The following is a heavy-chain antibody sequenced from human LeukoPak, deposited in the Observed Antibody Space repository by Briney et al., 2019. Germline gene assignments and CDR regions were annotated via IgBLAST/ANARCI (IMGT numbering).Heavy chain of an antibody. CDR2: IKQDGSEK. CDR1: RFTISSYW. J-gene: IGHJ4*02. Sequence: GGSLRLSCAASRFTISSYWMSWVRQAPGKGLEWVANIKQDGSEKYYVDSVRGRFTISRDNAKNSLYLQMNSLRAEDTAVYYCARAVGNSGNDYWGQGTLVTVSS. CDR3: ARAVGNSGNDY. D-gene: IGHD4-23*01. V-gene: IGHV3-7*04.